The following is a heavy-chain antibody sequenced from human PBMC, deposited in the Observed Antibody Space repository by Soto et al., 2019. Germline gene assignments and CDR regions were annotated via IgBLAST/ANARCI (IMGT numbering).Heavy chain of an antibody. CDR1: GFTFDDYA. Sequence: EVQLVESGGGLVQPGRSLRLSCAASGFTFDDYAMHWVRQAPGKGLEWVAGVSWHSVTIDYADSVKGRFTISRDNAKSSLYLQMNSLRADDTALYYCAKDLTGAPAYHGMDVWGQGTTVSVSS. D-gene: IGHD7-27*01. CDR2: VSWHSVTI. J-gene: IGHJ6*02. CDR3: AKDLTGAPAYHGMDV. V-gene: IGHV3-9*01.